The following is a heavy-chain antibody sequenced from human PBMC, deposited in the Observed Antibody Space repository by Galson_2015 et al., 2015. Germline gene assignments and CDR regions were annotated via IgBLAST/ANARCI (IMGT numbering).Heavy chain of an antibody. CDR3: ARDLVAAARDYYYGMDV. J-gene: IGHJ6*01. CDR2: INAGNGNT. D-gene: IGHD6-13*01. CDR1: GYTFTSYA. Sequence: SVKVSCKASGYTFTSYAMHWVRQAPGQRLEWMGWINAGNGNTKYSQKFQGRVTITRDTSASTAYMELSSLSSEDTAVYYCARDLVAAARDYYYGMDVWGQGTTVTVSS. V-gene: IGHV1-3*01.